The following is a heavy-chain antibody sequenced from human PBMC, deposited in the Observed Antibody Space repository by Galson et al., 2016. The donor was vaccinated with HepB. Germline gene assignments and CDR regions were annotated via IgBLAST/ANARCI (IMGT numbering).Heavy chain of an antibody. D-gene: IGHD2-15*01. V-gene: IGHV4-61*02. CDR1: GGSISSGSYY. CDR2: IYTSGST. Sequence: TLSLTCTVSGGSISSGSYYWSWIRQPAGKGLEWIGRIYTSGSTNYNPSLKSRVTISVDTSKNQFSLKLSSMTAADTAVYYCAREVVVVAAPWAFDIWGQGTMVTVSS. CDR3: AREVVVVAAPWAFDI. J-gene: IGHJ3*02.